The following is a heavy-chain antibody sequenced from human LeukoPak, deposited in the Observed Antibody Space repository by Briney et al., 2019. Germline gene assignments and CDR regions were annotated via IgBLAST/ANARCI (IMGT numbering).Heavy chain of an antibody. CDR2: INHSGST. V-gene: IGHV4-34*01. D-gene: IGHD5-18*01. CDR1: GGSINSRGYY. CDR3: ARVQSQSGIGDTAMVIDY. J-gene: IGHJ4*02. Sequence: PSQTLSLTCTVSGGSINSRGYYWSWIRQPPGKGLEWIGEINHSGSTNYNPSLKSRVTISVDTSKNQFSLKLSSVTAADTAVYYCARVQSQSGIGDTAMVIDYWGQGTLVTVSS.